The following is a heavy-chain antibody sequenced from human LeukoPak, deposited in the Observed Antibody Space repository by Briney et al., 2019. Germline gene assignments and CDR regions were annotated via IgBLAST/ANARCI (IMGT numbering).Heavy chain of an antibody. D-gene: IGHD3-3*01. V-gene: IGHV4-4*07. CDR3: ARARGRTYYDFWSGPPVFWFDP. Sequence: SETLSLTCTVSGGSISSYYWSWIRQPAGKGLEWIGRIYTSGSTNYNPSLKSRVTMSVDTSKNQFSLKLSSVTAADTAVYYCARARGRTYYDFWSGPPVFWFDPWGQGTLVTVSS. CDR2: IYTSGST. J-gene: IGHJ5*02. CDR1: GGSISSYY.